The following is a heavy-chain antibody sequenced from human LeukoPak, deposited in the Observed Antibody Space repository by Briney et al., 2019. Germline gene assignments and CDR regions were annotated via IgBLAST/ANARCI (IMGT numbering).Heavy chain of an antibody. CDR2: INHSGST. V-gene: IGHV4-34*01. Sequence: SETLSLTCAVYGGSFSGYYWSWIRQPPGKGLEWIGEINHSGSTNYNPSLKSRVTISVDTSKNQFSLKLSSVTAADTAVYYCARSWGVVPGAKGPGYFDYWGQGTLVTVSS. CDR1: GGSFSGYY. CDR3: ARSWGVVPGAKGPGYFDY. J-gene: IGHJ4*02. D-gene: IGHD2-2*01.